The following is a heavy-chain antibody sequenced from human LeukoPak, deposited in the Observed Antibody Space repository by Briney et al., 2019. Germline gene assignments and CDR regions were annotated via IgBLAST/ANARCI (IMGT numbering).Heavy chain of an antibody. D-gene: IGHD2-15*01. CDR1: GGSISSYY. Sequence: SETLSLTCTVSGGSISSYYWSWIRQPPGKGLEWIGYIYYSGSTNYNPSLKSRVTISVDTSKNQFSLKLSSVTAADTAVYYCARHSPPTWEYCSGGSCPLDYWGQGTLVTVSS. CDR3: ARHSPPTWEYCSGGSCPLDY. CDR2: IYYSGST. V-gene: IGHV4-59*08. J-gene: IGHJ4*02.